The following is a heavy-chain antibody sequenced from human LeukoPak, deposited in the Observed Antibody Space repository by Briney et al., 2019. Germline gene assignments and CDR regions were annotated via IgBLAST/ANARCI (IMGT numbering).Heavy chain of an antibody. CDR3: STFFFSYYILTGAYYYYGMDV. V-gene: IGHV4-34*01. J-gene: IGHJ6*02. Sequence: PSETLSLTCAVYGGPFSGYYWSWIRQPPGKGLEWIGEINHSGSTNYNPSLKSRVTISVDTSKNQFSLKLSSVTAADTAVYYCSTFFFSYYILTGAYYYYGMDVWGQGTTVTVSS. CDR1: GGPFSGYY. CDR2: INHSGST. D-gene: IGHD3-9*01.